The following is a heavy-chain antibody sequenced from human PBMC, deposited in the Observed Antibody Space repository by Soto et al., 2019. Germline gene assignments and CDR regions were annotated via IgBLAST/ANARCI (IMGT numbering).Heavy chain of an antibody. Sequence: SETHPLSYTVSGGNVANRGYQWSWIRHCPGKGLEWIGYIYSSGDTNYNPSLNSRVAMSVDTSKNQFSLQLTSVTVADTAIYYCKRDCGPPVTHGYDSWGQGILVIVSS. CDR1: GGNVANRGYQ. CDR2: IYSSGDT. V-gene: IGHV4-31*03. CDR3: KRDCGPPVTHGYDS. D-gene: IGHD6-25*01. J-gene: IGHJ5*01.